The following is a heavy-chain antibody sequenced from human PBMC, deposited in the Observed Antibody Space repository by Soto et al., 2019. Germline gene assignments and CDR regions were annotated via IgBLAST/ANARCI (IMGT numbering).Heavy chain of an antibody. CDR2: INPGNGDT. CDR3: TRDPGRSWFDP. CDR1: GYTFTTYT. J-gene: IGHJ5*02. D-gene: IGHD3-10*01. V-gene: IGHV1-3*01. Sequence: ASVKVSCKASGYTFTTYTLQWLRQAPGQRLEWMGWINPGNGDTKYSQTFQGRVTITSETSASTAYMELSSLRSEDTAVYYCTRDPGRSWFDPWGQGTLVTVSS.